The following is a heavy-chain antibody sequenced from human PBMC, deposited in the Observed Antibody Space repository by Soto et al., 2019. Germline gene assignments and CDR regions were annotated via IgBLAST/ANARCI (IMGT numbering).Heavy chain of an antibody. CDR3: ARGPDYKGYFDY. CDR2: IILPFGTA. V-gene: IGHV1-69*12. D-gene: IGHD4-4*01. CDR1: GGPFSNYA. Sequence: QIRLVQSGAEVKKPGSSVKVSWKTSGGPFSNYAISRVRQAPGQGLEWMGGIILPFGTANYAEKFQDRVSITAEPSMTPTYLELRGLRSEDTAVYYCARGPDYKGYFDYWGQGTLVTVSS. J-gene: IGHJ4*02.